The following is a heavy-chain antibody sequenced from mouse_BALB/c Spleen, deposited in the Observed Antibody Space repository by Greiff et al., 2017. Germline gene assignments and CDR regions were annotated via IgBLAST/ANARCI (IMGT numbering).Heavy chain of an antibody. CDR3: TRSNYYGSSYVWFAY. J-gene: IGHJ3*01. CDR2: INPSNGGT. D-gene: IGHD1-1*01. Sequence: QVQLKQSGAELVKPGASVKLSCKASGYTFTSYYMYWVKQRPGQGLEWIGEINPSNGGTNFNEKFKSKATLTVDKSSSTAYMQLSSLTSEDSAVYYCTRSNYYGSSYVWFAYWGQGTLVTVSA. V-gene: IGHV1S81*02. CDR1: GYTFTSYY.